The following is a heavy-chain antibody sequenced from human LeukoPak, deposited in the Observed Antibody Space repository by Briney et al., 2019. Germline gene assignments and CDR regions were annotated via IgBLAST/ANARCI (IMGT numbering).Heavy chain of an antibody. CDR2: ISGSGGST. D-gene: IGHD2-2*01. V-gene: IGHV3-23*01. CDR1: GFTFSSYA. J-gene: IGHJ4*02. CDR3: AKRRYCSSTSCSGFDY. Sequence: PGGSLRLSCAASGFTFSSYAMSWVRQAPGKGLEWVSAISGSGGSTYYADSVRGRFTISRDNSKHTLYLQMNSLRAEDTAVYYCAKRRYCSSTSCSGFDYWGQGTLVTVSS.